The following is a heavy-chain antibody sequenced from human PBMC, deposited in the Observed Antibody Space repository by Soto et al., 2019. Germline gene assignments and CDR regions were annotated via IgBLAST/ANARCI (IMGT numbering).Heavy chain of an antibody. CDR1: GFTFSSYA. D-gene: IGHD2-8*01. CDR2: ISGSGGST. Sequence: PGGSLRLSCAASGFTFSSYAMSWVRQAPGKGLEWVSAISGSGGSTYYADSVKGRFTISRDNSKNTLYLQMNSLRAEDTAVYYCAKDAMDIVLMVYAIGGAFEIWGQGTMVTVSS. CDR3: AKDAMDIVLMVYAIGGAFEI. V-gene: IGHV3-23*01. J-gene: IGHJ3*02.